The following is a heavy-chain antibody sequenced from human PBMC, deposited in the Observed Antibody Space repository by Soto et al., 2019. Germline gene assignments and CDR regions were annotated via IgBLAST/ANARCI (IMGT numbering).Heavy chain of an antibody. CDR2: FDPEDGET. Sequence: ASVKVSCKVSGYTLTELSMHWVRQAPGKGLEWMGGFDPEDGETIYAQKFQGRVTMTEDTSTDTAYMELSSLRSEDTAVYYCATSNYYDSSGYLTGGPYYYGTHVSCQ. D-gene: IGHD3-22*01. V-gene: IGHV1-24*01. CDR1: GYTLTELS. CDR3: ATSNYYDSSGYLTGGPYYYGTHV. J-gene: IGHJ6*02.